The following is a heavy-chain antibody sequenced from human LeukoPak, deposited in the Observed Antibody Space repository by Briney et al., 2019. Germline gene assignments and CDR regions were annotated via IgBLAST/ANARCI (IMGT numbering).Heavy chain of an antibody. V-gene: IGHV3-20*04. D-gene: IGHD6-13*01. Sequence: GGSLRLSCAASGFTFSSYAMTWVRQAPGKGLEWVSGINWNGGSTGYADSVKGRFTISRDNTKNSLYLQMNSLRAEDSAFYYCAREKAVPGTGMFYYHYMDVWGKGTTVTVSS. CDR1: GFTFSSYA. CDR2: INWNGGST. CDR3: AREKAVPGTGMFYYHYMDV. J-gene: IGHJ6*03.